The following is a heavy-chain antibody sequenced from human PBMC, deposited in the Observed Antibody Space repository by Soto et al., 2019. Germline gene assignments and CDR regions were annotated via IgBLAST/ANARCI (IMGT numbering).Heavy chain of an antibody. CDR1: GFTFSDYT. CDR3: ARRTSGYFGY. D-gene: IGHD6-19*01. J-gene: IGHJ4*02. CDR2: ILSDYNT. Sequence: EVQLLQSGGGLVQPGGSLTLSCAASGFTFSDYTMTWVRQAPGKVLECVSVILSDYNTYYADSVRGRFTISRDNSKNTLSLEMNSLRAEATAVYFCARRTSGYFGYWGQGALVTVSS. V-gene: IGHV3-23*03.